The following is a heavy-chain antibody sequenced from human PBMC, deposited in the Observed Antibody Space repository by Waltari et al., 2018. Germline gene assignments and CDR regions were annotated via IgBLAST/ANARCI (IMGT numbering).Heavy chain of an antibody. Sequence: QVQLQESGPGLVKPSQTLSLPCTVPGASISSGSYYWNWIRQPAGKGLEWIGRIYTSGSTNYNPSLKSRVTISLDTSKNHFSLKLGSVTAADTAVYYCARGLYSYGYQGDYWGQGNLVTVSS. CDR2: IYTSGST. V-gene: IGHV4-61*02. D-gene: IGHD5-18*01. J-gene: IGHJ4*02. CDR1: GASISSGSYY. CDR3: ARGLYSYGYQGDY.